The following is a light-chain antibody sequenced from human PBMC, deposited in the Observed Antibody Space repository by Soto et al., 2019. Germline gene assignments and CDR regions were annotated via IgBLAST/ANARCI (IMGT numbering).Light chain of an antibody. CDR2: DAS. V-gene: IGKV3-15*01. CDR3: QQYNIWTLT. J-gene: IGKJ4*01. CDR1: LPIRNK. Sequence: EIVLTQSPATLSVSPGERATLSCRDSLPIRNKLAWYQQRPGQSLRLLIYDASNRETGVPARFTGSGSGTEFTLTISSLQSEDLAIYYCQQYNIWTLTFGGGTKVDIK.